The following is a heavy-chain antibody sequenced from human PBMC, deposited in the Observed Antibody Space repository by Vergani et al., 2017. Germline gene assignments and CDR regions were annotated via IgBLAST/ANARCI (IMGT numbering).Heavy chain of an antibody. Sequence: QVQLVQSGTEVKKPGASVKVSCKASGGTLSSYAISWVRQAPGQGLEWMGGIIPIFGTANYAQKFRGRVTITADESTSTAYMELCSLRSEDTAVYYCARDLEGDTAMAELYFDYWGQGTLVTVSS. CDR1: GGTLSSYA. J-gene: IGHJ4*02. CDR2: IIPIFGTA. CDR3: ARDLEGDTAMAELYFDY. D-gene: IGHD5-18*01. V-gene: IGHV1-69*01.